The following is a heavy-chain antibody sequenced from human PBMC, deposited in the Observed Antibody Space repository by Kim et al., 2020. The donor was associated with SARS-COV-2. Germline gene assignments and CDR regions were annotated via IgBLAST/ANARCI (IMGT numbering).Heavy chain of an antibody. CDR1: GFTFSSHW. CDR3: VRRQFTSGWYYFDY. CDR2: INSDGTTT. Sequence: GGSLRLSCAASGFTFSSHWMHWVRQAPGKGLVWVSRINSDGTTTSYGDSVKGRFTISRDNAKNTLYLQMNSLRAEDTAVYYCVRRQFTSGWYYFDYWGQGTLVPLPS. V-gene: IGHV3-74*01. D-gene: IGHD6-19*01. J-gene: IGHJ4*02.